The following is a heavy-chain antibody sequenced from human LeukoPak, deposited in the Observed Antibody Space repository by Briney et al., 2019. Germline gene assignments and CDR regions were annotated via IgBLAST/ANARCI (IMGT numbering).Heavy chain of an antibody. Sequence: PGGSLRLSCAASGFTFSSYSMNWVRQAPGKGLEWVSSISSSSSYIYYADSVKGRFTISRDNAKNSLYLQMNSLRAEDTAVYYCARLGMGDVGDYFDYWGQGTLVTVSS. D-gene: IGHD3-16*01. J-gene: IGHJ4*02. CDR3: ARLGMGDVGDYFDY. CDR1: GFTFSSYS. CDR2: ISSSSSYI. V-gene: IGHV3-21*01.